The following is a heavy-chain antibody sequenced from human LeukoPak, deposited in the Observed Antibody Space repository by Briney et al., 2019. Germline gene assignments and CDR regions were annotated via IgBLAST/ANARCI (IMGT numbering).Heavy chain of an antibody. J-gene: IGHJ4*02. CDR2: INPEETTI. CDR3: VRGGLEPFDY. D-gene: IGHD1-1*01. Sequence: GGSLRLSCAASGFVFSKYWMHWVRQAPGKGLVWVSRINPEETTINYADSVKGRFTISRDNARNTLYLQMDSLRVEDAGIYYCVRGGLEPFDYWGRGTLVSVSS. V-gene: IGHV3-74*01. CDR1: GFVFSKYW.